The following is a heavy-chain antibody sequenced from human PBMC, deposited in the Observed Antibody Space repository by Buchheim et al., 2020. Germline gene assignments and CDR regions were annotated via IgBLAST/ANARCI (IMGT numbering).Heavy chain of an antibody. CDR2: ISGSGGST. J-gene: IGHJ3*02. Sequence: EVQLLESGGGLVQPGGSLRLSCAASGFTFSSYAMSWVRQAPGKGLEWVSAISGSGGSTYYADSVKGRFTISRDNSKNTLYLQMNSLRAEDTAVYYCAKALGDIVVVVAATPTDVFDIWGQGT. CDR1: GFTFSSYA. CDR3: AKALGDIVVVVAATPTDVFDI. D-gene: IGHD2-15*01. V-gene: IGHV3-23*01.